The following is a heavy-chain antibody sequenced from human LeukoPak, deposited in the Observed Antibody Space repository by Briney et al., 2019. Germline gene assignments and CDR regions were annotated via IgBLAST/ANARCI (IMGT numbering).Heavy chain of an antibody. CDR2: TYYRGST. D-gene: IGHD5-18*01. J-gene: IGHJ4*02. Sequence: SETLSLTCTVSGGSVSSSNYYWGWIRQPPGTGLEWIGSTYYRGSTEYNPSLKSRVTISVDTSKNQFSLKLSSVTAADTAVYYCVRQGGYSHGSVLGHWGQGTLVTVSS. CDR3: VRQGGYSHGSVLGH. CDR1: GGSVSSSNYY. V-gene: IGHV4-39*01.